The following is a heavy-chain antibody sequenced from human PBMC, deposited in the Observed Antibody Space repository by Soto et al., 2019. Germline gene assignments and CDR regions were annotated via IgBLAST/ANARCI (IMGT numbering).Heavy chain of an antibody. Sequence: SGTLYHILTVSGGSLSTHYWGWIRQPPGKGLEWACYIYYNGITSYITNYNPSLKSRVTLSIDTSKDQISLKLNSVTAADTAVYFCAREVILRLYDSGYDYPDGAFDLWGQGTMVT. CDR3: AREVILRLYDSGYDYPDGAFDL. CDR2: IYYNGIT. J-gene: IGHJ3*01. V-gene: IGHV4-59*11. CDR1: GGSLSTHY. D-gene: IGHD5-12*01.